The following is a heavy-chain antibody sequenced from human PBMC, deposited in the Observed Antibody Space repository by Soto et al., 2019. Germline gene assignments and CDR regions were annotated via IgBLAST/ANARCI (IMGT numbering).Heavy chain of an antibody. J-gene: IGHJ6*03. CDR2: ISSSSSYI. D-gene: IGHD3-10*01. CDR3: ARYGSGSHPLSMDV. CDR1: GFTFSSYS. V-gene: IGHV3-21*01. Sequence: PGESLRLSCASSGFTFSSYSMNWVRQAPGKGLEWVSSISSSSSYIYYADSVKGRFTISRDNAKNSLYLQMNSLRAEDTAVYYCARYGSGSHPLSMDVWDKGNTVTVSS.